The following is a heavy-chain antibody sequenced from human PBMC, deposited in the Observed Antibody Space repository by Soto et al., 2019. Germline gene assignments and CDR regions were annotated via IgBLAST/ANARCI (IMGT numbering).Heavy chain of an antibody. CDR1: GGTFSSYA. Sequence: SVKVSCKASGGTFSSYAISWVRQAPGQGLEWMGGIIPIFGTANYAQKFQGRVTITADESTSTAYMELSSLRSEDTAVYYCARDVITIFGVVIISRPMDVWGQWTTVTVAS. CDR3: ARDVITIFGVVIISRPMDV. J-gene: IGHJ6*02. D-gene: IGHD3-3*01. V-gene: IGHV1-69*13. CDR2: IIPIFGTA.